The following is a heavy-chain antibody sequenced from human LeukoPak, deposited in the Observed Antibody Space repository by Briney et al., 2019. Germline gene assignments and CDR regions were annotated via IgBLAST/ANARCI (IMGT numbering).Heavy chain of an antibody. D-gene: IGHD3-10*01. CDR1: GYTFTSYG. CDR2: ISAYNGNT. CDR3: ARSFRTYHYGSGSYTPGY. Sequence: GASVKVSCKASGYTFTSYGISWVRQAPGQGLEWMGWISAYNGNTNYAQKLQGRVTMTTDTSTSTAYMELRSLRSDDTAVYYCARSFRTYHYGSGSYTPGYWGQGTLVTVSS. J-gene: IGHJ4*02. V-gene: IGHV1-18*01.